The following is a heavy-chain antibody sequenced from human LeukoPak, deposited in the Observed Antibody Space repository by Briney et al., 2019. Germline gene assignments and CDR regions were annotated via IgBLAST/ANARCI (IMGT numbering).Heavy chain of an antibody. CDR2: INHSGST. D-gene: IGHD5-24*01. Sequence: SETLSLTCAVYGGSFSGYYWSWIRQPPGKGLEWIGEINHSGSTNYNPSLKSRVTISVDTSKNQFSLKVTSVTAADTAVYYCARMARIGYFDYWGQGTLVTVSS. V-gene: IGHV4-34*01. J-gene: IGHJ4*02. CDR3: ARMARIGYFDY. CDR1: GGSFSGYY.